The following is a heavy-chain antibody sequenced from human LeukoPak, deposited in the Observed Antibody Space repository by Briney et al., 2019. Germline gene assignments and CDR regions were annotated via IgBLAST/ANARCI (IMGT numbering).Heavy chain of an antibody. V-gene: IGHV4-34*01. J-gene: IGHJ5*02. CDR1: GFTFSSYS. D-gene: IGHD4-17*01. Sequence: GSLRLSCAASGFTFSSYSMNWVRQPPGKGLEWIGEINHSGSTNYNPSLKSRVTISVDTSKNQFSLKLSSVTAADTAVYYCARGQVAYGDPSNWFDPWGQGTLVTVSS. CDR2: INHSGST. CDR3: ARGQVAYGDPSNWFDP.